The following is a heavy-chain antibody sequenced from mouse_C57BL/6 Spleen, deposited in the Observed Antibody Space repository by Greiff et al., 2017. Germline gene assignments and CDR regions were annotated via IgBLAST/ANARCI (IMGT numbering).Heavy chain of an antibody. CDR1: GYTFTSYW. D-gene: IGHD2-4*01. Sequence: QVQLQQPGAELVRPGTSVKLSCKASGYTFTSYWMHWVKQRPGQGLEWIGVIDPSDSYTNYNQKFKGKATLTVDTSSSTAYMQLSSLTSEDSAVYYCARYYDYDEEAMDYWGQGTSVTVSA. V-gene: IGHV1-59*01. CDR3: ARYYDYDEEAMDY. CDR2: IDPSDSYT. J-gene: IGHJ4*01.